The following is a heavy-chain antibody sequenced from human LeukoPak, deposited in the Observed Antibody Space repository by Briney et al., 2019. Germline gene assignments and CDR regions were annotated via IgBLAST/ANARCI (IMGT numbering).Heavy chain of an antibody. CDR3: ARVQIYGDYYFDY. CDR1: GYTFTSYD. V-gene: IGHV1-8*03. D-gene: IGHD4-17*01. CDR2: MNPNSGNT. J-gene: IGHJ4*02. Sequence: ASVKVSCKXSGYTFTSYDINWVRQATGQGLEGMGWMNPNSGNTGYSQKFQGRVTITRNTSISTAYMELSSLRSEDTAVYYCARVQIYGDYYFDYWGQGTLVTVSS.